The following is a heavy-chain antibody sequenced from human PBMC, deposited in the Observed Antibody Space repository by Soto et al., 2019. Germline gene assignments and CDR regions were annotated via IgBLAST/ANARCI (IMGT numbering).Heavy chain of an antibody. V-gene: IGHV3-23*01. CDR2: INRSGGST. J-gene: IGHJ3*01. CDR3: AKVLWREDAFDV. CDR1: GYTFSSYA. D-gene: IGHD3-10*01. Sequence: EVQLLESGGGLVQPGGSLRLSCAASGYTFSSYAMSCVRQAPGKGLEWVSSINRSGGSTYYADSVKGRFTISRDNSKNTLYLQMNSLRAEDTAVYYCAKVLWREDAFDVWGQGTMVTVSS.